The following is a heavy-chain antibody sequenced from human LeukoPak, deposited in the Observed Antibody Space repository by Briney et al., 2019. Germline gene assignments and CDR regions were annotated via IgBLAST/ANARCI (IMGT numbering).Heavy chain of an antibody. D-gene: IGHD1-26*01. CDR3: TREGEWEPPVDY. V-gene: IGHV3-49*04. CDR2: IRSKAYGGTT. Sequence: GGTLSLSCTASGFTFGDYAMSWVRQAPGKGLEWVGFIRSKAYGGTTEYAASVKGRFTISRDDSKSIAYLQMNSLKTEDTAVYYCTREGEWEPPVDYWGQGTLVTVSS. CDR1: GFTFGDYA. J-gene: IGHJ4*02.